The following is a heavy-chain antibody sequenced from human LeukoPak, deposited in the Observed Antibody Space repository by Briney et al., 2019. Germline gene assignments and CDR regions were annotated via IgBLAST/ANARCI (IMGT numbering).Heavy chain of an antibody. J-gene: IGHJ4*02. V-gene: IGHV1-69*06. CDR1: GGTFSSYA. CDR3: ASGGTITIFWI. CDR2: IIPIFGTA. D-gene: IGHD3-9*01. Sequence: ASVKVSCKASGGTFSSYAISWVRQAPGQGLEWMGGIIPIFGTANYAQKFQGRVTITADKSTSTAYMELSSLRSEDTAVYYCASGGTITIFWIWGQGTLVTASS.